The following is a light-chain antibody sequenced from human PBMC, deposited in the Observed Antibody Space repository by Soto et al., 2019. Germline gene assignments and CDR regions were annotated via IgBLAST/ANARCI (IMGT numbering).Light chain of an antibody. CDR2: EVS. CDR1: SSEVGGYNS. CDR3: TSYAGSNNLL. J-gene: IGLJ2*01. V-gene: IGLV2-8*01. Sequence: QSVLAQPPSASGSPGQSVTFSCTGTSSEVGGYNSVAWYQQHPSKAPKLMIYEVSKRPSGVPDRFSGSRSGNTASLTVSGLQAEDEADYYCTSYAGSNNLLFGGGTKVTVL.